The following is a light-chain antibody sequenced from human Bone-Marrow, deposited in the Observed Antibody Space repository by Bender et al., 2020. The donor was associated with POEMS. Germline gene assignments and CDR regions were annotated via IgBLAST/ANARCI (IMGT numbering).Light chain of an antibody. V-gene: IGLV3-1*01. J-gene: IGLJ3*02. CDR1: KLWDTY. Sequence: SSELTQPPSVSVSPGQTARIPCSGEKLWDTYVSWYQQRPGQSPTVVIFQDSKWPSGIPERFSGSNSGNIATLTSSGTQAVDEDDYYCQAWDTSSVVFGGGTKLTVL. CDR3: QAWDTSSVV. CDR2: QDS.